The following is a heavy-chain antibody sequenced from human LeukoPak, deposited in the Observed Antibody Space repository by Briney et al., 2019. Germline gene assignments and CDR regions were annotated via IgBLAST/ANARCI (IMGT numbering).Heavy chain of an antibody. D-gene: IGHD1-14*01. J-gene: IGHJ4*02. V-gene: IGHV3-48*01. CDR3: ARVSPNRFLDY. CDR2: IGSSSIII. CDR1: GFTFSSYS. Sequence: PGGSLRLSCEASGFTFSSYSMNWVRQAPGKELEWVSYIGSSSIIIYYADSVKGRFTISRDNAKNSLYLQMNSLRAEDTAVYYCARVSPNRFLDYWGREPWSPSPQ.